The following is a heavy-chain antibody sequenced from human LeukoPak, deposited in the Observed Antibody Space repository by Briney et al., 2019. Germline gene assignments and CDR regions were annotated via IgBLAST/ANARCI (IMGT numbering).Heavy chain of an antibody. J-gene: IGHJ4*02. V-gene: IGHV5-51*01. D-gene: IGHD3-22*01. CDR1: GYRFTNYW. CDR3: ARRYYYDSSGYFSAVEAFDY. Sequence: GESLQISCKGSGYRFTNYWNGWVRQMPGKGLEWMGITYPGDSDTTYSPSFQGQVTISVDKSISTAYLQWSSLKASDTAMYYCARRYYYDSSGYFSAVEAFDYWGQGTLVTVSS. CDR2: TYPGDSDT.